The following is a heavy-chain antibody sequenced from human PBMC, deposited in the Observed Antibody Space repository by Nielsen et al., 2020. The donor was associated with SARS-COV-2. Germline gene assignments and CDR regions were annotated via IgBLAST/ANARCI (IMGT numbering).Heavy chain of an antibody. D-gene: IGHD6-19*01. Sequence: GESLKISCAASGFTFSSYAMHWVRQAPGKGLEWVAVISYDGSNKYYADSVKGRFTISRDNSKNTLYLQMNGLRVEDTAVYFCAKGQQWLDEYDYWGQGTLVTVSS. CDR1: GFTFSSYA. CDR3: AKGQQWLDEYDY. V-gene: IGHV3-30-3*01. J-gene: IGHJ4*02. CDR2: ISYDGSNK.